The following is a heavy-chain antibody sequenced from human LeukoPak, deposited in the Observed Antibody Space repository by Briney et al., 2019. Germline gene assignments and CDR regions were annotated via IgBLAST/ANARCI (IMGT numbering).Heavy chain of an antibody. CDR2: IYYSGST. J-gene: IGHJ4*02. V-gene: IGHV4-30-4*01. D-gene: IGHD3-16*01. Sequence: PSQTLSLTCTVSGVSVSSGDYYWSWIRQSPGKGLEWIGYIYYSGSTYYNPSLKSRVTISVDTSKNQFSLKLSSVTSADTAVYYCARRNGGYPIAYWGQGTLVTVSS. CDR3: ARRNGGYPIAY. CDR1: GVSVSSGDYY.